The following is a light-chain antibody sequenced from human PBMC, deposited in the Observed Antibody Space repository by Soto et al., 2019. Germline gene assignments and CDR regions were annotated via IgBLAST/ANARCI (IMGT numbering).Light chain of an antibody. V-gene: IGKV1-5*03. J-gene: IGKJ1*01. CDR3: QHYNSYSEA. Sequence: DIQMTQSPSPLSARVGDRVTISCRASQSISSWLALYQQKPGKAPKLLIYKASTLKSGVPSRFSGSGSGTEFTLTISSLQPDDFATYYCQHYNSYSEAFGQGTKVDIK. CDR2: KAS. CDR1: QSISSW.